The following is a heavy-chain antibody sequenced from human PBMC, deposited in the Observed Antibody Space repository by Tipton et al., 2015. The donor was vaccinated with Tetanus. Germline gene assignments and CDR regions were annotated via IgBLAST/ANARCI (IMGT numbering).Heavy chain of an antibody. J-gene: IGHJ5*02. CDR3: ARDQGGGRVARLNWFGP. D-gene: IGHD3-16*01. CDR2: VDDGGRT. CDR1: GGSVSTDDSY. V-gene: IGHV4-61*08. Sequence: TLSLTCAVSGGSVSTDDSYWSWIRQPPGKGLEWIAYVDDGGRTNFNPSLKSRLIISMDKSKNRFSLKLTSLTAADTAVYYCARDQGGGRVARLNWFGPWGQGTLVTVSS.